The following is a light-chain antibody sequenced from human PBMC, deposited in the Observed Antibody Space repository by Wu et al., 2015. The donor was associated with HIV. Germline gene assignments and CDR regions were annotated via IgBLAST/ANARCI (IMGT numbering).Light chain of an antibody. Sequence: IVLTQSPGTLSLSPGERATLSCRSSQSLRNTYLAWYQQKPGQAPRLLIYGASSRATGISDRFSGGGSGTDFTLTISRLEPEDFAVYYCQYYGSSPPLTFGGGTKVEIK. J-gene: IGKJ4*01. CDR3: QYYGSSPPLT. CDR1: QSLRNTY. V-gene: IGKV3-20*01. CDR2: GAS.